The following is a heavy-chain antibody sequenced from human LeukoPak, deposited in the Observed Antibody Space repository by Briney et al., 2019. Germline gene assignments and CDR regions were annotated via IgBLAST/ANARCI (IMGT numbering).Heavy chain of an antibody. Sequence: ASVKVSCKTSGYTFTNYYIQWVRQAPGQGLEWMGIINPSGGSTNYAQKFQGRVTMTMDTSTSTAYMELRSLRSDDTAVHYCARDPSGWYLFGLGAFDIWGQGTMVTVSS. CDR2: INPSGGST. CDR3: ARDPSGWYLFGLGAFDI. V-gene: IGHV1-46*01. J-gene: IGHJ3*02. CDR1: GYTFTNYY. D-gene: IGHD6-19*01.